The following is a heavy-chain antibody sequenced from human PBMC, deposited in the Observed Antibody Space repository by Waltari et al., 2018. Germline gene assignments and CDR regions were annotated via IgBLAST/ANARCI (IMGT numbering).Heavy chain of an antibody. Sequence: EVQLLESGGGLVQPGGSLRLHCEASGFTFSRNDLTWVRQAPGKGLEGVSMIYSGGNTYYADSVKGRFTVSRDNSKNTLYLQMNSLRGEDTAVYYCAKGGDSGSYGFFDFWGQGTLVSVSS. CDR3: AKGGDSGSYGFFDF. CDR2: MIYSGGNT. V-gene: IGHV3-23*03. CDR1: GFTFSRND. D-gene: IGHD1-26*01. J-gene: IGHJ4*02.